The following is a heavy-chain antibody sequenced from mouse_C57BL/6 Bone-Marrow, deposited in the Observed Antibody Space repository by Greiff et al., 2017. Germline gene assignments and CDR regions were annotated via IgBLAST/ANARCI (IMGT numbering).Heavy chain of an antibody. D-gene: IGHD1-1*01. CDR3: TREITTGEYRYFDV. J-gene: IGHJ1*03. CDR1: GFTFSSYA. CDR2: ISSGGDYI. Sequence: EVKLVESGEGLVKPGGSLKLSCAASGFTFSSYAMSWVRQTPEKRLEWVAYISSGGDYIYSADPVKGRFPISRDTARNTLNMQKRSLKAENTAKYYCTREITTGEYRYFDVWGTGTTVTVSS. V-gene: IGHV5-9-1*02.